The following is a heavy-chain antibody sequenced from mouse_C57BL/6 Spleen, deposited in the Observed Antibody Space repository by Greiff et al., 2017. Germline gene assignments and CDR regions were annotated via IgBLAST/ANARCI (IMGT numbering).Heavy chain of an antibody. CDR2: IRLKSDNYAT. CDR3: TGRAMDY. V-gene: IGHV6-3*01. Sequence: EVKVEESGGGLVQPGGSMKLSCVASGFTFSNYWMNWVRQSPEKGLEWVAQIRLKSDNYATHYAESVKGRFTISRDYSKSSVYLQMNNLRAEDTGIYYCTGRAMDYWGQGTSVTVSS. J-gene: IGHJ4*01. CDR1: GFTFSNYW.